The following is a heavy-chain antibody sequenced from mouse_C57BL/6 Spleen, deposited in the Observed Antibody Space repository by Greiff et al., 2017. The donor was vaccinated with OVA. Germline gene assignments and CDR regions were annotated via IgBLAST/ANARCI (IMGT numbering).Heavy chain of an antibody. CDR3: AREEIISDYYGSSWYFDV. D-gene: IGHD1-1*01. Sequence: EVQRVESEGGLVQPGSSMKLSCTASGFTFSDYYMAWVRQVPEKGLEWVANINYDGSSTYYLDSLKSRFIISRDNAKNILYLQMSSLKSEDTATYYCAREEIISDYYGSSWYFDVWGTGTTVTVSS. V-gene: IGHV5-16*01. CDR1: GFTFSDYY. J-gene: IGHJ1*03. CDR2: INYDGSST.